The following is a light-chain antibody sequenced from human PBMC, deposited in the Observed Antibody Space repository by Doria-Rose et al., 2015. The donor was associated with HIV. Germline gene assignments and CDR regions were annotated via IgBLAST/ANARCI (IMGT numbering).Light chain of an antibody. CDR1: QSLLYTSKNY. CDR3: QQYYDTPS. J-gene: IGKJ3*01. V-gene: IGKV4-1*01. Sequence: DTQVTQSPESLGMSLGERATLNCKSNQSLLYTSKNYLAWYQQKPGQPPRLLIYWASTRQSGVPARFSGSGSGTDFTLTISSLEAEDVAVYYCQQYYDTPSFGPGTTVDIK. CDR2: WAS.